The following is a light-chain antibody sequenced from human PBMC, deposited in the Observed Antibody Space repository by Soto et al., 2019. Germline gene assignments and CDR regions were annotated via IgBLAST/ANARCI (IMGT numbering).Light chain of an antibody. J-gene: IGKJ1*01. Sequence: DIPMTQSPSTLSGSVGDRVTITCRASQTISSWLAWYQQKPGKAPKLLIYKASTLKSGVPSRFSGSGSGTEFTLTINSLQPDDFATYYCQQYSVYWTFGQGTKVEIK. CDR2: KAS. CDR1: QTISSW. CDR3: QQYSVYWT. V-gene: IGKV1-5*03.